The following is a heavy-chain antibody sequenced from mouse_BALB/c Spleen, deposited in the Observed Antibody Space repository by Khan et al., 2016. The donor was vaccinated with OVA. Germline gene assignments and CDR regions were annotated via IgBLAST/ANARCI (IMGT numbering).Heavy chain of an antibody. CDR3: AREGAYYRADGWFAY. CDR2: INPSSGYA. Sequence: QVQLQQSGAELARPGASVKMSCKASSYTFTTYTMHWIKQRPGQGLEWIGYINPSSGYANYNQKFKDKATLTADKSSSTAYMQLSSLTSEDSAVYYGAREGAYYRADGWFAYWGQGTLVTVSA. V-gene: IGHV1-4*01. CDR1: SYTFTTYT. J-gene: IGHJ3*01. D-gene: IGHD2-14*01.